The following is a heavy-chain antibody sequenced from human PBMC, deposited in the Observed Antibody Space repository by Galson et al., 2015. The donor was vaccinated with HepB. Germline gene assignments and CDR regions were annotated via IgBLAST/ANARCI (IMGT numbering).Heavy chain of an antibody. J-gene: IGHJ2*01. Sequence: SVKVSCKASGYTFSSYGISWVRQAPGQGLEWMGWISPYNGNTNYAQKLQGRVTMTTDTSTSTAYMDLRSLGSDDTAIYYCARDPDYYGSRSYGDGYFDLWGRGTLVTVSS. V-gene: IGHV1-18*04. D-gene: IGHD3-10*01. CDR3: ARDPDYYGSRSYGDGYFDL. CDR2: ISPYNGNT. CDR1: GYTFSSYG.